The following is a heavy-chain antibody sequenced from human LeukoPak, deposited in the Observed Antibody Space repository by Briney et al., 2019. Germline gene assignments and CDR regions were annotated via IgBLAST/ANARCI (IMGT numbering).Heavy chain of an antibody. V-gene: IGHV3-9*01. CDR3: SKDISAGGLDV. J-gene: IGHJ6*02. Sequence: GGSLRLSCVASGFIVNDHAMHWVRLTPGKGLEWVAGVFWNGVDKGYADSVKGRFTIFRDNAKNSMYLQMNSLTIEDTALNYCSKDISAGGLDVWGPGTPVTVSS. CDR2: VFWNGVDK. D-gene: IGHD3-16*02. CDR1: GFIVNDHA.